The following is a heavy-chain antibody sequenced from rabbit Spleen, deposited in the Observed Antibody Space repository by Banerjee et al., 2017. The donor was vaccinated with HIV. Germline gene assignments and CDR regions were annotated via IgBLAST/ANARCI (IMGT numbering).Heavy chain of an antibody. V-gene: IGHV1S40*01. CDR2: IRGGSSTNT. Sequence: QSLEESGGGLVQPEGSLTLTCTASGFSFSSSYYMGWVRQAPGKGLEWIACIRGGSSTNTYYASWAKGRFTISKTSTMVTLQMTSLTAADTATYFCARDGSSTSAGYPDWLDLWGPGTLVTVS. CDR3: ARDGSSTSAGYPDWLDL. CDR1: GFSFSSSYY. D-gene: IGHD8-1*01. J-gene: IGHJ5*01.